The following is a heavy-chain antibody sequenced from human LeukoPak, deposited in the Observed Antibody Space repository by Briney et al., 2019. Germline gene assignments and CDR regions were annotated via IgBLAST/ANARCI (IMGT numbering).Heavy chain of an antibody. CDR1: GGSISGNYY. CDR2: IFYSGKS. Sequence: SETLSLTCTVSGGSISGNYYWGWIRQPPGKGLEWIGSIFYSGKSNYNPSLKNRVSVSVDTSKNQFFLKLTSVTVADTAVYFCARLGDVEVNGGTLDYWGRGTLVTVSS. D-gene: IGHD3-16*01. CDR3: ARLGDVEVNGGTLDY. J-gene: IGHJ4*02. V-gene: IGHV4-39*01.